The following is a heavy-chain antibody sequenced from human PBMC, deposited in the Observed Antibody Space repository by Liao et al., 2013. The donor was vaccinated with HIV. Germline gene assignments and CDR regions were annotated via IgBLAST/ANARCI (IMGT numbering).Heavy chain of an antibody. Sequence: QVQLQESGPGLVKPSQTLSLTCTVSGGSISSGSYYWSWIRQPAGKGLEWIGRIYTSGSTNYNPSLKSRVTISVDTSKNQFSLKLSSVTAADTAVYYCAREYSGSYFFDAFDIWGQGTMVTVSS. CDR2: IYTSGST. D-gene: IGHD1-26*01. J-gene: IGHJ3*02. CDR1: GGSISSGSYY. V-gene: IGHV4-61*02. CDR3: AREYSGSYFFDAFDI.